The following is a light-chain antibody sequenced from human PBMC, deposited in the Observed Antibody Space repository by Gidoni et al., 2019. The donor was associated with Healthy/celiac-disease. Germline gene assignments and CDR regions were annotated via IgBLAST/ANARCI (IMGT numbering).Light chain of an antibody. V-gene: IGKV3-15*01. CDR3: QQLRA. Sequence: EIVMTQSPATLSVSPGERATLSCRASQSVSSNLAWYQQKPGQAPRLLIYGASTRATGIPARFSGSGSGTEFTLTISSLQSEDFAVYYCQQLRAFGPGTKVDIK. CDR1: QSVSSN. J-gene: IGKJ3*01. CDR2: GAS.